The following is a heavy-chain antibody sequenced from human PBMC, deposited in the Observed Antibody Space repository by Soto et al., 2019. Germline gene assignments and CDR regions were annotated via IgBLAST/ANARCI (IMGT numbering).Heavy chain of an antibody. D-gene: IGHD2-2*01. V-gene: IGHV1-58*02. CDR2: IVVGSGNT. Sequence: GASVKVSCKASGFTFTSSAMRWVRQARGQRLEWIGWIVVGSGNTNYAQKFQERVTITRDMSTSTAYMELSSLRSEDTAVYYCAAETPYCSSTSCYMDVWGKGTTVTVS. CDR1: GFTFTSSA. CDR3: AAETPYCSSTSCYMDV. J-gene: IGHJ6*03.